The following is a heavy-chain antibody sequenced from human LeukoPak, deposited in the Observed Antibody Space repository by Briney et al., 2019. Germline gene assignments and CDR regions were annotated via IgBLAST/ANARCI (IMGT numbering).Heavy chain of an antibody. CDR3: ARAHCSGGACPNWFDP. CDR1: GYTFTSYY. Sequence: ASVKVSCKASGYTFTSYYMHWVRQAPGQGLEWMGIINPSGGTTGYAQKFQGRVTMTRDTSTSTVYMELSSLRSDDTAVYYCARAHCSGGACPNWFDPWGQGTLVTVPS. CDR2: INPSGGTT. J-gene: IGHJ5*02. V-gene: IGHV1-46*01. D-gene: IGHD2-15*01.